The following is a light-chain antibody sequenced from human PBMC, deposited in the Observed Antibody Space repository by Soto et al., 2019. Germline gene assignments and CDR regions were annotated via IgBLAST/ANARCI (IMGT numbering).Light chain of an antibody. CDR2: EAS. J-gene: IGKJ1*01. CDR3: QQRSDWPWT. V-gene: IGKV3-11*01. Sequence: EIVLTQSPATLSLSPLERITLXDTASQSVSSYLAWCQQKPGQAPRLLMYEASNRATGIPARFSGGGSGTDFTLTISSLEPEDFAVYYCQQRSDWPWTFGQGTKVDIK. CDR1: QSVSSY.